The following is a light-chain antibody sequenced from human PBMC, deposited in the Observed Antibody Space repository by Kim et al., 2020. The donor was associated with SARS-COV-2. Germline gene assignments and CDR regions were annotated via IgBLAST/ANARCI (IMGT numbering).Light chain of an antibody. CDR2: DNN. V-gene: IGLV1-51*01. J-gene: IGLJ2*01. Sequence: QSVLTQPPSVSAAPGQKVIISCSGNSSNIGSNFVSWYSQLPGTAPKFVIYDNNKRPSGIPDRFSGSKSGTSATLGITGLQTGDEADYYCGTWDDSLSAVVFGGGTQLNVL. CDR1: SSNIGSNF. CDR3: GTWDDSLSAVV.